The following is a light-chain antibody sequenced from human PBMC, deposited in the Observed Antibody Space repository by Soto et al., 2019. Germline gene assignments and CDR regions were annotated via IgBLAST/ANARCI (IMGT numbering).Light chain of an antibody. CDR3: QQYITWT. J-gene: IGKJ1*01. Sequence: EVVMTQSPATLSVSPGGRPTLSCRASQSVGSDLAWNQQKAGQAPRLLIYGASLRATGIPARFSGSGSGTDFTLTISSLQSEDFALYYCQQYITWTFGQGTKVDIK. CDR2: GAS. V-gene: IGKV3-15*01. CDR1: QSVGSD.